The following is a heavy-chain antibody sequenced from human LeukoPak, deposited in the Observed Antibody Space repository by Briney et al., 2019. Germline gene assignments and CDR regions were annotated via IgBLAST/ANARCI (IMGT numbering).Heavy chain of an antibody. CDR3: AGVDIAAAGSSFGFDP. Sequence: PGGSLRLSCAASGFTFSSYEMNWVRQAPGKGLEWVSYISSSGSTIYYADSVKGRFTISRDNAKNSLYLQMNSLRAEDTAVYYCAGVDIAAAGSSFGFDPWGQGTLVTVSS. V-gene: IGHV3-48*03. CDR1: GFTFSSYE. D-gene: IGHD6-13*01. J-gene: IGHJ5*02. CDR2: ISSSGSTI.